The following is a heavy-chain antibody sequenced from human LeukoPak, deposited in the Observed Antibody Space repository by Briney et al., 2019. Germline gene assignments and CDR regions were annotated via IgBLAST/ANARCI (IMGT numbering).Heavy chain of an antibody. D-gene: IGHD2-21*02. Sequence: HPGGSLRLSCAASGFTFSNYAMSWVRQAPGKGLEWVSGISGTSGTINYAAPVKGRSTISRDNSKNTLYLQMNSLRVDDMAVYYCAKRLGDPRAFDYWGQGTLVTVSS. CDR3: AKRLGDPRAFDY. CDR2: ISGTSGTI. J-gene: IGHJ4*02. V-gene: IGHV3-23*01. CDR1: GFTFSNYA.